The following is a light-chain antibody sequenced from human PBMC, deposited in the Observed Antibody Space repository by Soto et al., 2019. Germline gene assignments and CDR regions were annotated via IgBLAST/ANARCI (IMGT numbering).Light chain of an antibody. CDR3: SSYTSSSTLPV. CDR1: SSDVGGYNY. V-gene: IGLV2-8*01. Sequence: QSALTQPPSASGSPGQSVAISCTGTSSDVGGYNYVSWYQQHPGKAPKLMIYEVNKRPSGVPDRFSGSKSGNTASLTVSGLQAEDEADYYCSSYTSSSTLPVFGGGTKVTVL. J-gene: IGLJ2*01. CDR2: EVN.